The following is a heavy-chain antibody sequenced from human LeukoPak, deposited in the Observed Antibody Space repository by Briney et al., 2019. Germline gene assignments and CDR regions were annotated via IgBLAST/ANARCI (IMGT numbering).Heavy chain of an antibody. J-gene: IGHJ4*02. CDR2: IRKKGDSYTT. Sequence: QPGGSLRLSCAASGFSFGDHYMDWVRQGPGKGLEWVGRIRKKGDSYTTEYVVSVKGRFTISRDDSKNSLYLQMNSLKTEDTAVYYCVRVDAITYYPDYWGQGTLVAVSS. D-gene: IGHD3-22*01. CDR3: VRVDAITYYPDY. V-gene: IGHV3-72*01. CDR1: GFSFGDHY.